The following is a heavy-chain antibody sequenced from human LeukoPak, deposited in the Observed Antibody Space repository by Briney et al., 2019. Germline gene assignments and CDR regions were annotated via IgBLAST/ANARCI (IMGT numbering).Heavy chain of an antibody. J-gene: IGHJ5*02. D-gene: IGHD6-6*01. V-gene: IGHV4-4*07. CDR3: ARDRDIAAYNWLDP. CDR2: IFASGTI. Sequence: PSETLSLTCSVSGGSVSDYHWSWIRQPAGKGLEWIGRIFASGTIHYHPSLRSRVTISVDQSKNQFFLKLTSVTAADTAVYYCARDRDIAAYNWLDPWGQGTLVTVSP. CDR1: GGSVSDYH.